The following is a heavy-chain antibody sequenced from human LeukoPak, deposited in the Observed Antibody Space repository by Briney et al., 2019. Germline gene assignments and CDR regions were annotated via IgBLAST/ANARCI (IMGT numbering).Heavy chain of an antibody. Sequence: SETLSLTCTVSGGSISSHYWSWIRQPAGKGLEYIGRIHTSGITNYNPSLNSRVTMSGETSKNQFSLKLSSVTAADTAVYYCARDLGSNYVYDYWGQGRLVTVSS. V-gene: IGHV4-4*07. D-gene: IGHD1-26*01. CDR1: GGSISSHY. CDR3: ARDLGSNYVYDY. CDR2: IHTSGIT. J-gene: IGHJ4*02.